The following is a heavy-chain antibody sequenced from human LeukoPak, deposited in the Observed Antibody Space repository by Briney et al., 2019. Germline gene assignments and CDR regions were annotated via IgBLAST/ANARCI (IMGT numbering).Heavy chain of an antibody. CDR1: GGTFSSYA. V-gene: IGHV1-69*05. Sequence: SVTVSCKASGGTFSSYAISWVRQAPGQGLEWMGGIIPIFGTANYAQKFQGRVTITTDESTSTAYMELSSLRSEDTAVYYCAAGDRTTGTTNFDYWGQGTLVTVSS. D-gene: IGHD1-1*01. CDR3: AAGDRTTGTTNFDY. J-gene: IGHJ4*02. CDR2: IIPIFGTA.